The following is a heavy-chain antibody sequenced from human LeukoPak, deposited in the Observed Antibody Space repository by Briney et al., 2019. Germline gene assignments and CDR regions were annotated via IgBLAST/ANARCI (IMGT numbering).Heavy chain of an antibody. Sequence: GASVKVSCKVSGYTLTELSMHWVRQAPGKGLEWMGGFDPEDGETIYAQKFQGRVTITADESTSTAYMELSSLRSEDTAVYYCAREPRGDGFDYWGQGTLVTVSS. V-gene: IGHV1-24*01. CDR2: FDPEDGET. D-gene: IGHD3-16*01. J-gene: IGHJ4*02. CDR3: AREPRGDGFDY. CDR1: GYTLTELS.